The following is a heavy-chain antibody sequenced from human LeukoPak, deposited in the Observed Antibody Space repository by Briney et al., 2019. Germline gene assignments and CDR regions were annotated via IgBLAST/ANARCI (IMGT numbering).Heavy chain of an antibody. D-gene: IGHD3-10*01. V-gene: IGHV3-66*01. CDR2: IYSGGST. Sequence: GGSLRLSCAASGFTVSSNYMTWVRQAPGKGLEWVSVIYSGGSTYYADSVKGRFTISRDNAKNSLYLQMNTLRDEDTAVYYCARDTMVRGVNPPYHFDYWGQGTLVTVSS. CDR1: GFTVSSNY. CDR3: ARDTMVRGVNPPYHFDY. J-gene: IGHJ4*02.